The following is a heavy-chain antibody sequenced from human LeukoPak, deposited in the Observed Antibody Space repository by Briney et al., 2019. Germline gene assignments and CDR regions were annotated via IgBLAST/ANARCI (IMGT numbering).Heavy chain of an antibody. CDR2: IRYDGSNK. D-gene: IGHD4-23*01. CDR1: GFTFSSYG. CDR3: AKRPDYGGNPNYYYYYMDV. Sequence: PGGSLRLSCAASGFTFSSYGMHWVRQAPGKGLEWVAFIRYDGSNKYYADSVKGRFTISRDNSKNTLYLQMNSLRAEDTAVYYCAKRPDYGGNPNYYYYYMDVWGKGTTVTVSS. V-gene: IGHV3-30*02. J-gene: IGHJ6*03.